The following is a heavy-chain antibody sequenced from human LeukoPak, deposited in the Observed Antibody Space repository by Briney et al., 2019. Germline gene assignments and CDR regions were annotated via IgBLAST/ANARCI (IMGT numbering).Heavy chain of an antibody. Sequence: GGSLRLSCAASGFTVSSNYMSWVRQAPGKGLEWVSVIYSGGSTYYADSVKGRFTISRDNSKNTLYLQMNSLRAEDTAVYYCAKSVWFGESLPDYWGQGTLVTVSS. V-gene: IGHV3-53*01. CDR2: IYSGGST. CDR1: GFTVSSNY. D-gene: IGHD3-10*01. J-gene: IGHJ4*02. CDR3: AKSVWFGESLPDY.